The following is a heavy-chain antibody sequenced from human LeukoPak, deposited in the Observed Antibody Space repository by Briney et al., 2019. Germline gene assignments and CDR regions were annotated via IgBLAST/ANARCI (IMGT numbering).Heavy chain of an antibody. CDR3: ARLAVAGAVAFDI. J-gene: IGHJ3*02. CDR1: GGSISSSSYY. Sequence: PSETLSLTCTVSGGSISSSSYYWGWIRQPPGKGLEWIGSIYYSGSTYYNPSLKSRVTISVDTSKNQFSLKLCSVTAADTAVYYCARLAVAGAVAFDIWGQGTMVTASS. CDR2: IYYSGST. D-gene: IGHD6-19*01. V-gene: IGHV4-39*01.